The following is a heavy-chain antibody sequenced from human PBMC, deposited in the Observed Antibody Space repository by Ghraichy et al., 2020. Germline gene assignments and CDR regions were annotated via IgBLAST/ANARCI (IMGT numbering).Heavy chain of an antibody. CDR1: GGSFSGYY. V-gene: IGHV4-34*01. CDR3: ARGNLYYDPNAFDI. J-gene: IGHJ3*02. Sequence: SETLSLTCAVYGGSFSGYYWSWIRQPPGKGLEWIGEINHSGSTNYNPSLKSRVTISVDTSKNQFSLKLSSVTAADTAVYYCARGNLYYDPNAFDIWGQGTMVTVSS. D-gene: IGHD3-16*01. CDR2: INHSGST.